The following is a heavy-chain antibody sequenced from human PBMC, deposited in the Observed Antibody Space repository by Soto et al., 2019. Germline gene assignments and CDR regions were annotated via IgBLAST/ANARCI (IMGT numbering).Heavy chain of an antibody. CDR2: IGTLHDT. D-gene: IGHD3-3*01. CDR1: GFTFSASD. V-gene: IGHV3-13*01. J-gene: IGHJ5*02. Sequence: EVQLVESGGGLVQPGGSLRLSCAASGFTFSASDMHWVRQPTGKGLEWVAAIGTLHDTYYPDSVKGRFTISRDNAKNALYFEMKSRRAGDTGVYYWTRQAFCWQGGGGWLDPWGQGTLVTVSS. CDR3: TRQAFCWQGGGGWLDP.